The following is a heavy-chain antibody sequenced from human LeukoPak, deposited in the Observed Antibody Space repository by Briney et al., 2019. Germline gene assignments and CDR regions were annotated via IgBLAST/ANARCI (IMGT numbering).Heavy chain of an antibody. CDR1: GGSINNNSYY. CDR3: ASSDGSGSYPHYFDY. J-gene: IGHJ4*02. Sequence: PSETLSLTCTVSGGSINNNSYYWGWIRQPPGKGLEWIGSIYYSGITYYNPSLKSRVTISVDTSKNQFSLKLSSVTAADTAVYYCASSDGSGSYPHYFDYWGQGTLVTVSS. V-gene: IGHV4-39*07. CDR2: IYYSGIT. D-gene: IGHD3-10*01.